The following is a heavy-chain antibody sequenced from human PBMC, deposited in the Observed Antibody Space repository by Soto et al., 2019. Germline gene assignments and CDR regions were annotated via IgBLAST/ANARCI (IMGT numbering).Heavy chain of an antibody. CDR1: GFTFSTSN. J-gene: IGHJ5*02. V-gene: IGHV3-48*01. Sequence: GGSLRLSCAASGFTFSTSNMNWVRQGPGKGLEWVSYISSSSSAIYYGDSVRGRFTVSRDNAKNSLYLQMNSLRVEDTAVYYCVRGFHPGDLWGQGTLVTVSS. CDR2: ISSSSSAI. CDR3: VRGFHPGDL. D-gene: IGHD3-22*01.